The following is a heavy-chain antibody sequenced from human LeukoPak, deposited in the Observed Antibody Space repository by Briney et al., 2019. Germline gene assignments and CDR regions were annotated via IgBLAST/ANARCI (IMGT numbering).Heavy chain of an antibody. J-gene: IGHJ4*02. CDR1: GFTFSSYA. Sequence: GRSLRLSCAASGFTFSSYAMHWVRQAPGKGLEWVAVISYDGSNKYYADSVKGRFTISRDNSKNTLYLQMNSLRAEDTAVYYCARDGGIVVVPAANPIVYYFDYWGQGTLVTVSS. V-gene: IGHV3-30-3*01. CDR2: ISYDGSNK. D-gene: IGHD2-2*01. CDR3: ARDGGIVVVPAANPIVYYFDY.